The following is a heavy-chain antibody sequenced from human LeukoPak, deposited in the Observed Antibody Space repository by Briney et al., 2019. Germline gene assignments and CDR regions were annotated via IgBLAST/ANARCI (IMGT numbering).Heavy chain of an antibody. Sequence: ASVKVSCKASGYTFTSYDINWVRQATGQGLEWMGWMNPNSGNTGYAQKFQGRVTMTRNTSISTAYMELSSLRSEDTAVYYCARADCSGGSCYSVYYYYYMDVWGQGTLVTVSS. V-gene: IGHV1-8*01. J-gene: IGHJ6*03. CDR1: GYTFTSYD. CDR2: MNPNSGNT. D-gene: IGHD2-15*01. CDR3: ARADCSGGSCYSVYYYYYMDV.